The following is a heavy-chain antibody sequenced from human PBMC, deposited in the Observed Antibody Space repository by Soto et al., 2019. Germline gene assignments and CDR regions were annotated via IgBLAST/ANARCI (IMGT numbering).Heavy chain of an antibody. V-gene: IGHV1-69*13. CDR3: ARARSAVYCSGGSCYYFDY. D-gene: IGHD2-15*01. Sequence: EASVKVSCKASGGTFSSYAISWVRQAPGQGLEWMGGIIPIFGTANYAQKFQGRVTITADESTSTAYMELSSLRSEDTAVYYCARARSAVYCSGGSCYYFDYWGQGTLVTVSS. CDR2: IIPIFGTA. CDR1: GGTFSSYA. J-gene: IGHJ4*02.